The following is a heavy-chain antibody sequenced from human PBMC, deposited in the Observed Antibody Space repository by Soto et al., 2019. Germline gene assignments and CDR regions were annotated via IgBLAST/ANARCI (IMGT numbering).Heavy chain of an antibody. V-gene: IGHV3-23*01. CDR2: ISESGTIT. D-gene: IGHD1-26*01. CDR1: GFTFTRYA. Sequence: GSLRLSCAAFGFTFTRYAMTWVRQAPGKGLEWVSAISESGTITYHADSVRGRFTISRDNSKNTVYLQMTSLRAGDTAVYFCAKGGRRRGSYPPLDYWGQGTLVTVSS. J-gene: IGHJ4*02. CDR3: AKGGRRRGSYPPLDY.